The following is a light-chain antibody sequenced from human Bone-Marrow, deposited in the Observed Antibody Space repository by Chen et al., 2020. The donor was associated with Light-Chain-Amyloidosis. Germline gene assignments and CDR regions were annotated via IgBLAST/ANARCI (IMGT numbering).Light chain of an antibody. CDR1: DLPTKY. V-gene: IGLV3-25*03. Sequence: SYELTQPPSVSVSLGQTARLTCSGDDLPTKYAYWYQQKLGQAPVLVIHRDTVRPSGIAERFSGSSSGTTATLTISGVQAEDEADYHCQSADSSGTYEVIFGGGTKLTVL. CDR2: RDT. CDR3: QSADSSGTYEVI. J-gene: IGLJ2*01.